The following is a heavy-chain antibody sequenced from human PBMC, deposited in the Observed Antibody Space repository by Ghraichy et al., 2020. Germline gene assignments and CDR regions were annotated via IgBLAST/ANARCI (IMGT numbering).Heavy chain of an antibody. CDR2: IHHSGST. D-gene: IGHD4-23*01. J-gene: IGHJ2*01. CDR3: AGSFAVIRYFDL. CDR1: GGSISSSNYY. V-gene: IGHV4-39*01. Sequence: SQTLSLTCSVSGGSISSSNYYWGWIRQPPGRGLEWIGSIHHSGSTYYNPSLKSRVTISVYKSKNQFSLKLNSFTAADTAVYYCAGSFAVIRYFDLCGRGTLVTVSS.